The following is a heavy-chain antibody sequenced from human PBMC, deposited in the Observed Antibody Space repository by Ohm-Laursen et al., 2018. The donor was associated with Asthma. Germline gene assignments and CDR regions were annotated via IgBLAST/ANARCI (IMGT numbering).Heavy chain of an antibody. CDR2: IYYSGST. D-gene: IGHD5-18*01. V-gene: IGHV4-59*01. Sequence: SQTLSLTCTVSGGSISSYYWSWIRQPPGKGLEWIGYIYYSGSTNYNPSLKSRVTISVDTSKNQFSLKLSSVTAADTAVYYCARDAVEYNYGYRPIFDYWGQGTLVTVSS. CDR3: ARDAVEYNYGYRPIFDY. CDR1: GGSISSYY. J-gene: IGHJ4*02.